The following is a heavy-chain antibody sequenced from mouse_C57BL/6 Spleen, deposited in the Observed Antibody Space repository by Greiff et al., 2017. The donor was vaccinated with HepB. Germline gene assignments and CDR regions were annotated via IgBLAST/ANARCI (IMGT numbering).Heavy chain of an antibody. J-gene: IGHJ2*01. V-gene: IGHV1-61*01. D-gene: IGHD2-3*01. CDR1: GYTFTSYW. CDR3: AREDGYYVRY. CDR2: IYPSDSET. Sequence: QVQLQQPGAELVRPGSSVKLSCKASGYTFTSYWMDWVKQRPGQGLEWIGNIYPSDSETHYNQKFKDKATLTVDKSSSTAYMQLSSLTSEDSAVYYWAREDGYYVRYWGQGTTLTVSS.